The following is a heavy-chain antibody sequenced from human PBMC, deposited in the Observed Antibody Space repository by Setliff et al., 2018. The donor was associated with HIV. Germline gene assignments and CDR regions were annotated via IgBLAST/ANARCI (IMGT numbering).Heavy chain of an antibody. CDR3: ARGAPGRSCSGGSCSYFDY. D-gene: IGHD2-15*01. J-gene: IGHJ4*02. CDR2: MNPNSGNT. V-gene: IGHV1-8*02. CDR1: GYTFSSYD. Sequence: ASVKVSCKASGYTFSSYDINWVRQATGQGLEWMGWMNPNSGNTGYAQKFQGRVTMTRDTSISMAYMELSNLRSEDTAVYYCARGAPGRSCSGGSCSYFDYWGQGTLVTVSS.